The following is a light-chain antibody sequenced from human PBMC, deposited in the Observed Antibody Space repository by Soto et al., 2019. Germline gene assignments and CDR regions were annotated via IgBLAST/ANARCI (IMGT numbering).Light chain of an antibody. J-gene: IGKJ1*01. V-gene: IGKV3-20*01. Sequence: EIVLTQSPGTLSLSPEERATLSCRASQSIRSNYLAWYQQKPGQAPRFLIYGAFSRATGIPDRFSGSGSGTDFTLTISRLEPEDFAVYYCQQYGSSPPWTFGQGTKVDIK. CDR3: QQYGSSPPWT. CDR2: GAF. CDR1: QSIRSNY.